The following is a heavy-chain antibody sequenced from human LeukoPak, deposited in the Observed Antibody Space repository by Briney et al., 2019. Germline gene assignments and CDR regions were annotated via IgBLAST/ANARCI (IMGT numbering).Heavy chain of an antibody. CDR2: ISASGAST. V-gene: IGHV3-23*01. CDR1: GFTFNSYA. J-gene: IGHJ4*02. Sequence: GSLRLSCAASGFTFNSYAMNWVRQAPGKGLEWISAISASGASTFYADSVKGRFTISRDNAKNTVSLQLNSLRAKDTAIYYCAKTYRDYFDYWGRGTLVTVSS. CDR3: AKTYRDYFDY. D-gene: IGHD5-18*01.